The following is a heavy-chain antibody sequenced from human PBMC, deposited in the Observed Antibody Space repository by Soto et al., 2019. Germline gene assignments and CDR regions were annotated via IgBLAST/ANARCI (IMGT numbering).Heavy chain of an antibody. V-gene: IGHV4-31*03. D-gene: IGHD5-18*01. CDR1: GGSISSGGYY. Sequence: TLALSCTVSGGSISSGGYYWSWIRQHPGKGLEWIGYIYYSGSTYYNPSLKSRVTISVDTSKNQFSLKLSSVTAADTAVYYCAREGYSYGRGQWFDPWGQGTLVTVPS. CDR2: IYYSGST. CDR3: AREGYSYGRGQWFDP. J-gene: IGHJ5*02.